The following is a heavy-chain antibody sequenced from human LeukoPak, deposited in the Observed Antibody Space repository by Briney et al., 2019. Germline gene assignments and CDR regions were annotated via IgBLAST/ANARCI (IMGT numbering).Heavy chain of an antibody. CDR2: ISSSSRYI. Sequence: PGGSLRLSCAASGFTFSSYSMDWVRQAPGKGLEWVSSISSSSRYIYYADSVKGRFTISRDNAKNSLYLQMNSLRAEDTAVYYCARDLGCSGGSCYGMDVWGQGTTVTVSS. V-gene: IGHV3-21*01. J-gene: IGHJ6*02. CDR1: GFTFSSYS. D-gene: IGHD2-15*01. CDR3: ARDLGCSGGSCYGMDV.